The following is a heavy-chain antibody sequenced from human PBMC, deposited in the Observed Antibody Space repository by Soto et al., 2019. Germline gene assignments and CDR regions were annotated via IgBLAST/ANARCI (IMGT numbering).Heavy chain of an antibody. CDR1: GFSFRSYA. CDR2: ITGSGDST. J-gene: IGHJ5*01. V-gene: IGHV3-23*01. CDR3: ARGRCWFDS. Sequence: EVQLLESGGGLVQPGGSLRLSCAASGFSFRSYAMNWVRQAPGKGLEWVSNITGSGDSTYYEDSVKGRFTISRDNSKNTLYVQMNSLRAEDTAVYYCARGRCWFDSWGQGTLVTVSS.